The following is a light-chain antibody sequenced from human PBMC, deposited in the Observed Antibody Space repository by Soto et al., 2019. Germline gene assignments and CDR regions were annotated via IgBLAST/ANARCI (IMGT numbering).Light chain of an antibody. CDR1: QSSSSY. CDR2: AAS. Sequence: DIQMTQSPSSLSASVGDSVTITCRASQSSSSYLNWYLQKPGKAPKLLIYAASNLQSGVPSRFSGSGSGTDFTLTISSLQPEDFATYFCQQSYSTPPWTFGQGTKVDIK. CDR3: QQSYSTPPWT. J-gene: IGKJ1*01. V-gene: IGKV1-39*01.